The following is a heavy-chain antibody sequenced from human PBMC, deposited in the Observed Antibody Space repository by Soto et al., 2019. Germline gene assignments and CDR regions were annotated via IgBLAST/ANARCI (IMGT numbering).Heavy chain of an antibody. CDR2: IYYSGST. V-gene: IGHV4-39*01. J-gene: IGHJ4*02. Sequence: SETLSLTCTVSGGSISSSSYYWGWIRQPPGKGLEWIGSIYYSGSTYYNPSLKSRVTISVDTSKNQFSLKLSSVTAADTAVYYCARHEGYSYGRIDYWGQGTLVTVSS. CDR1: GGSISSSSYY. D-gene: IGHD5-18*01. CDR3: ARHEGYSYGRIDY.